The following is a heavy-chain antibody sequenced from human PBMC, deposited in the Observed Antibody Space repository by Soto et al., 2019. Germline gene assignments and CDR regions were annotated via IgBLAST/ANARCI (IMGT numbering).Heavy chain of an antibody. J-gene: IGHJ4*02. CDR3: ARGGEHNTIFGVVIMRDSLKYDY. V-gene: IGHV3-33*01. D-gene: IGHD3-3*01. Sequence: QVQLVESGGGVVQPGRSLRLSCAASGFTFSSYGMHWVRQAPGKGLEWVAVIWYDGSNKYYADSVKGRFTISRDNSKNTLYLQMNSLRAEDTAVYYCARGGEHNTIFGVVIMRDSLKYDYWGQGTLVTVSS. CDR2: IWYDGSNK. CDR1: GFTFSSYG.